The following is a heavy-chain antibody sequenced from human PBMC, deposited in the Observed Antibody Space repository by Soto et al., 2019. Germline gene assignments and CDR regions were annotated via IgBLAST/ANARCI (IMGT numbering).Heavy chain of an antibody. J-gene: IGHJ6*02. CDR1: GFAFRHNY. CDR2: IYSGGDT. D-gene: IGHD3-10*01. CDR3: ARKTDTIPSGGDV. Sequence: EVQLVESGGGLVQPGGSLRLSCTASGFAFRHNYMTWVRQAPGKGLEWVSLIYSGGDTAYADSVKGRFTISRHTSQNTLYLQMNSLRAEDTAGYYCARKTDTIPSGGDVWGQGTAVTVSS. V-gene: IGHV3-53*04.